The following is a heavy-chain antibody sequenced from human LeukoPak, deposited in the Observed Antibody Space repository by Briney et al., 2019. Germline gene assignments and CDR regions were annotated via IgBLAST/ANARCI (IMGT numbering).Heavy chain of an antibody. D-gene: IGHD6-13*01. J-gene: IGHJ4*02. V-gene: IGHV4-61*02. Sequence: SQTLSLTCTVSGGSISSGSYYWSWIRQPAGKGLEWIGRIYTSGSTNYNPSLKSRVTISVDTSKNQFSLKLSSVTAADTAVYYCARDLTGIAAAAESRGFDYWGQGTLVTVSS. CDR1: GGSISSGSYY. CDR2: IYTSGST. CDR3: ARDLTGIAAAAESRGFDY.